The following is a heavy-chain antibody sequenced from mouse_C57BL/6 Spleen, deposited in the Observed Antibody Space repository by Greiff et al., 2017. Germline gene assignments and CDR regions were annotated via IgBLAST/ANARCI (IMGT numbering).Heavy chain of an antibody. Sequence: VQLQQPGAELVKPGASVKLSCKASGYTFTSYWMHWVKQRPGRGLEWIGRIDPNSGGTKYNEKFKSKATLTVDKPSITAYLQLSSLTSEDSAVYYCARDYGNYVILAYWGQGTLVTVSA. V-gene: IGHV1-72*01. J-gene: IGHJ3*01. D-gene: IGHD2-1*01. CDR2: IDPNSGGT. CDR3: ARDYGNYVILAY. CDR1: GYTFTSYW.